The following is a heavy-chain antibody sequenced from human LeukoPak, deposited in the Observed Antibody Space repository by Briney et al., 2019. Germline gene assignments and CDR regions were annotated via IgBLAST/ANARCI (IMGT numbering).Heavy chain of an antibody. Sequence: SETLSLTCTVSGGSISSSSYYWGWIRQPPGKGLEWIATIYYSGSTYFNPSLKSRVTISVDTSKNQFSLNLSSVTAADTAVYYCARGDSSGWYIRNYYYYMDVWGKGTTVTVSS. J-gene: IGHJ6*03. CDR2: IYYSGST. CDR1: GGSISSSSYY. V-gene: IGHV4-39*07. D-gene: IGHD6-19*01. CDR3: ARGDSSGWYIRNYYYYMDV.